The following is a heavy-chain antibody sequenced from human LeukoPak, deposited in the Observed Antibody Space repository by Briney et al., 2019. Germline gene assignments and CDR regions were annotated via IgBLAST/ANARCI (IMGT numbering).Heavy chain of an antibody. V-gene: IGHV3-30*02. CDR3: AKDFPVVVILDKYDAFDI. D-gene: IGHD3-22*01. J-gene: IGHJ3*02. CDR2: IRYDGSNK. Sequence: PGGSLRLXCAASGFTSSSYGMHWVRQAPGKELEWVAFIRYDGSNKYYADSVKGRFTISRDNSKNTLYLQMNSLRAEDTAVYYCAKDFPVVVILDKYDAFDIWGQGTMVTVSS. CDR1: GFTSSSYG.